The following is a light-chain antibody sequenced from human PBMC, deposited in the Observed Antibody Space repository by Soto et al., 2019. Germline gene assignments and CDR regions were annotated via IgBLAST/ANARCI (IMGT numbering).Light chain of an antibody. J-gene: IGLJ1*01. CDR1: TSNIGSNY. CDR3: ATWDDSLNGFYV. CDR2: RNN. V-gene: IGLV1-47*01. Sequence: QSVLALPPSASGTPGQGFTISCSGSTSNIGSNYVYWYQQLPGTAPKLLIYRNNQRPSVVPDRFSGSKSGTSASLAISGLRSDDEADYFCATWDDSLNGFYVFGTGTKVTVL.